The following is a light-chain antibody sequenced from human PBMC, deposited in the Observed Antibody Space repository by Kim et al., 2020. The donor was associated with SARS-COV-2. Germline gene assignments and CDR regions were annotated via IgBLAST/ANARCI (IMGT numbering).Light chain of an antibody. CDR2: GAS. CDR1: QRVTSNY. J-gene: IGKJ5*01. CDR3: QQYGQSPIT. Sequence: PGDRGTLSCRASQRVTSNYLAWYQQRLGQSPRLLIYGASNRATGIPDRFSGSGSGTDFTLTISRLEPEDFAVYYCQQYGQSPITFGQGTRLEIK. V-gene: IGKV3-20*01.